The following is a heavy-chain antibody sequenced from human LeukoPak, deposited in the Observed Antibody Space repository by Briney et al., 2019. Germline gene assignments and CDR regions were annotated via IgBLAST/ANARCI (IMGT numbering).Heavy chain of an antibody. CDR1: GGSFSGYL. J-gene: IGHJ6*03. V-gene: IGHV4-34*01. Sequence: TSETLSLTCGVSGGSFSGYLWNWVRQSPGTGLEWIGEINHSGTTNYNPSLKSRVTISLDRSRNQFSLNLTSVTAADTAVFYCARGVKQLVRFYFYMDVWGKGTTVTVTS. CDR3: ARGVKQLVRFYFYMDV. D-gene: IGHD6-6*01. CDR2: INHSGTT.